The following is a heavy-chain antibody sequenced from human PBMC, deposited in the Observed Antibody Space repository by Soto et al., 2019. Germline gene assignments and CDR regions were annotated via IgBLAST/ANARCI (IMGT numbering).Heavy chain of an antibody. V-gene: IGHV4-59*01. J-gene: IGHJ6*02. Sequence: QVQLQESGPGLVKPSETLSLTCTVSGGSISGYYWSWVRLPPGKGLEWLGYIFYSGSPSYNPSLKSRVTISVDTSKNQVSLKLRSVSAADTAVYYCAREPPYASGSSGMDVWGHGTTVIVSS. CDR2: IFYSGSP. CDR3: AREPPYASGSSGMDV. D-gene: IGHD3-10*01. CDR1: GGSISGYY.